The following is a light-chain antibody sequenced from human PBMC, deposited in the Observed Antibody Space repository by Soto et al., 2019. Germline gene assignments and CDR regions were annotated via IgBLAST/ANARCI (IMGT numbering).Light chain of an antibody. Sequence: SYELTQPLSVSVALGQTARITCGGNNIGSKNVHWYQLNPGQPPVLVIYRDTNRPSGIPERCSGSNSGNTATLAISRAQAGDDADYYCQVWDSSTVVFGGGTKVTVL. CDR2: RDT. CDR3: QVWDSSTVV. J-gene: IGLJ2*01. CDR1: NIGSKN. V-gene: IGLV3-9*01.